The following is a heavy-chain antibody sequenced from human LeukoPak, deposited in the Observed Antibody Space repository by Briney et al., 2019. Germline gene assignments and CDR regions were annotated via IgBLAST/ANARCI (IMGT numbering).Heavy chain of an antibody. CDR2: INPNSGGT. CDR3: ASIRYCSGGSCYSNFDY. Sequence: GASVKVSCKASGYTFTGYYMHWVRQAPGQGLEWMGWINPNSGGTNYAQKFQGRVTMTRDTSISTAYMELSRLRSDDTAVYYCASIRYCSGGSCYSNFDYWGQGTLVTVSS. V-gene: IGHV1-2*02. J-gene: IGHJ4*02. CDR1: GYTFTGYY. D-gene: IGHD2-15*01.